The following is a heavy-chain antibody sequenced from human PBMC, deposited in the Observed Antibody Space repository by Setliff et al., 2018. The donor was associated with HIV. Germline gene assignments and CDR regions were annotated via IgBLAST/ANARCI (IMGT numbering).Heavy chain of an antibody. CDR3: ARGPSLQTTLFDY. CDR2: MYTSGST. J-gene: IGHJ4*02. V-gene: IGHV4-61*09. Sequence: PSETLSLTCTVSGGSISSGSYYWSWIRQPAGKGLEWIGHMYTSGSTNYNPSLKSRVTISVDTSKNQFSLKLTSVTAADTAVYYCARGPSLQTTLFDYWGQGTLVTVSS. CDR1: GGSISSGSYY.